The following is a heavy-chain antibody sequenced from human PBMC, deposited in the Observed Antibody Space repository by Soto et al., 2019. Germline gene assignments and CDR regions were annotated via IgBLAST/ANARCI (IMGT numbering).Heavy chain of an antibody. D-gene: IGHD3-16*02. V-gene: IGHV4-34*01. CDR2: INHSGST. CDR1: GGSFSGYY. J-gene: IGHJ4*02. Sequence: PSETLSLTCAVYGGSFSGYYWSWIRQPPGKGLEWIGEINHSGSTNYNPSLKSRVTISVDTSKNQFSLKLSSVTAADTAVYYCARGYPSPSGELSSRPLYYFDYSGQATLVTVSS. CDR3: ARGYPSPSGELSSRPLYYFDY.